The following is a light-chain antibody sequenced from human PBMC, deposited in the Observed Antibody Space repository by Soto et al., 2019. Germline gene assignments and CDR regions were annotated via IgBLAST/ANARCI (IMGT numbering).Light chain of an antibody. V-gene: IGKV1-13*02. J-gene: IGKJ2*01. CDR1: KGISSA. CDR2: DAS. CDR3: QQFKSYPYT. Sequence: AIQLTQSPSSLSASVGDRVTITCRASKGISSALAWYQQKPGKAPKLLIYDASSLESGVPSRFSGSGSGTDFTLTISSLQPEDFATYYCQQFKSYPYTFGQGTKLEIK.